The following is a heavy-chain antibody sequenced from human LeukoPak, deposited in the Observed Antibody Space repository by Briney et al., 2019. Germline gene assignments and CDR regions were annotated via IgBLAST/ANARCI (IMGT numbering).Heavy chain of an antibody. D-gene: IGHD1-14*01. Sequence: PGGSLRLSCAASGFTFSNAWMGWDRQAPGKGLEWVGRIKSKTDGGTTDYAAPVKGRFTISRDDSKNTLYLQMNSLKTEDTAVYYCTTDPGNLCSAFDIWGQGTMVTVSS. CDR2: IKSKTDGGTT. V-gene: IGHV3-15*01. CDR1: GFTFSNAW. CDR3: TTDPGNLCSAFDI. J-gene: IGHJ3*02.